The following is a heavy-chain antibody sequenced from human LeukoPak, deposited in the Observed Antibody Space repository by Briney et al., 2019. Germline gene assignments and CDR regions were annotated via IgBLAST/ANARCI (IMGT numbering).Heavy chain of an antibody. Sequence: SETLCLTCTVSGGSITSYYWSWIRQPAGKALERIGRIYTSGITNYNPSLKSRVTTSVDTSKNQFSLMLSSVTAADTAVYYCARVLDYYGSGTYGFDYWGQGTLVTVSS. D-gene: IGHD3-10*01. CDR1: GGSITSYY. V-gene: IGHV4-4*07. J-gene: IGHJ4*02. CDR3: ARVLDYYGSGTYGFDY. CDR2: IYTSGIT.